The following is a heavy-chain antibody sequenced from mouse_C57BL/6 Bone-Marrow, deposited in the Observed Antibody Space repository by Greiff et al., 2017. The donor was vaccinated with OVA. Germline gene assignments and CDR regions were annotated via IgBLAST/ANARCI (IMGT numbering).Heavy chain of an antibody. D-gene: IGHD1-1*01. J-gene: IGHJ2*01. CDR3: ARGHYCGTSFDY. CDR1: GFTFSSYA. V-gene: IGHV5-4*03. CDR2: ISDGGSYT. Sequence: DVKLVESGGGLVKPGGSLKLSCAASGFTFSSYAMSWVRQTPEKRLEWVATISDGGSYTYYPDNVKGRFTISRDNAKNNLYLQRSHLKLDDTAMYCWARGHYCGTSFDYWGQGTTLTVSS.